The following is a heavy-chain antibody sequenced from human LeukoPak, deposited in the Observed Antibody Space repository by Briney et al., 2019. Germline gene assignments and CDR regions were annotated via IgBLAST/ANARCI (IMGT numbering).Heavy chain of an antibody. J-gene: IGHJ3*02. CDR2: ISAYNGNI. Sequence: ASVKVSCKAAGYTFTSYGISWVRQAPGQGLEWMGWISAYNGNINYAQKLQGRVTMTTDTSTSTAYMELRSLRSDDTAVYYCATEVRGAHDAFDIWGQGTMVTVSS. V-gene: IGHV1-18*01. CDR3: ATEVRGAHDAFDI. D-gene: IGHD3-10*01. CDR1: GYTFTSYG.